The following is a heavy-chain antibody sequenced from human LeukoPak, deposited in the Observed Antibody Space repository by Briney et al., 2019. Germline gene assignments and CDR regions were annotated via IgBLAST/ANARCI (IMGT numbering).Heavy chain of an antibody. Sequence: SETLSLTCAVSGGSISSGGYSWSWIRQPPGKGLEWIGYIYHSGSTHYNPSLKSRVTISVDRSKNQFSLKLSSVTAADTAVYYCASSYSSSSFDYWGQGTLVTVSS. CDR1: GGSISSGGYS. CDR2: IYHSGST. CDR3: ASSYSSSSFDY. V-gene: IGHV4-30-2*01. J-gene: IGHJ4*02. D-gene: IGHD6-6*01.